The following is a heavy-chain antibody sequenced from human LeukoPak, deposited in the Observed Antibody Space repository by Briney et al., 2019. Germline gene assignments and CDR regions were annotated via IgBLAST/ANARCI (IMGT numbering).Heavy chain of an antibody. Sequence: PSETLSLTCTVSGGSISTSDYYWGWIRQSPGKGLEWIGSIYYIGSTYYNPSLKSRVTMSVDTSKNQFSLKMASVTAADTAVYYCARGTQDDYYYYGMDVWGQGTTVTVSS. CDR1: GGSISTSDYY. D-gene: IGHD5-24*01. V-gene: IGHV4-39*01. CDR3: ARGTQDDYYYYGMDV. J-gene: IGHJ6*02. CDR2: IYYIGST.